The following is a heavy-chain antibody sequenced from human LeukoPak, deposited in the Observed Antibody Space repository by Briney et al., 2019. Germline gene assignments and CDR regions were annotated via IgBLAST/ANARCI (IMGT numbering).Heavy chain of an antibody. Sequence: GGSLRLSCAASGFTFSTYNMNWVRQAPGKGLEWVSSITSSSSYIYYADSVKGRFTISRDNAKNSLYLQMNSLRAEDTALYYCAKDQGSGYYLDAFDIWGQGTMVTVSS. CDR1: GFTFSTYN. CDR3: AKDQGSGYYLDAFDI. D-gene: IGHD3-22*01. J-gene: IGHJ3*02. CDR2: ITSSSSYI. V-gene: IGHV3-21*04.